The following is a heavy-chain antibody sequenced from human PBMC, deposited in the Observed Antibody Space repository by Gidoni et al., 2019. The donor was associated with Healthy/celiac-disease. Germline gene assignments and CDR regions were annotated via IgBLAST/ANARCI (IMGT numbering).Heavy chain of an antibody. Sequence: EVQLVESGGGLVKPGGSLRLSCAASGFTFSSYSMNWVRQAPGKGLEWVSSISSSSSYIYYADSVKGRFTISRDNAKNSLYLQMNSLRAEDTAVYYCAPTPRGGAISDYWGQGTLVTVSS. V-gene: IGHV3-21*01. CDR1: GFTFSSYS. J-gene: IGHJ4*02. D-gene: IGHD3-16*02. CDR3: APTPRGGAISDY. CDR2: ISSSSSYI.